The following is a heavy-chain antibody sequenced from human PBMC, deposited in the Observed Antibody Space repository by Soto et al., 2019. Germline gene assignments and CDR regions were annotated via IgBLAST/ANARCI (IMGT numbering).Heavy chain of an antibody. CDR2: ISSSSSTI. V-gene: IGHV3-48*02. J-gene: IGHJ6*02. D-gene: IGHD3-3*01. Sequence: PGGPLRLSCAASGFTFSSYSMNWVRQAPGKGLEWVSYISSSSSTIYYADSVKGRFTISRDNAKNSLYLQMNSLRDEDTAVYYCAMNFWSGYYAPHYGMDVWGQGTTVTVSS. CDR3: AMNFWSGYYAPHYGMDV. CDR1: GFTFSSYS.